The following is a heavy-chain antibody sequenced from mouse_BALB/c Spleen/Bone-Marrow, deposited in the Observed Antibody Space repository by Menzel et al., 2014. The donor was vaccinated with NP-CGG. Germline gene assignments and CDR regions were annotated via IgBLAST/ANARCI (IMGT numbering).Heavy chain of an antibody. CDR2: INPDSRTI. CDR1: GFDFSRYW. CDR3: ARPDNYGYLNY. J-gene: IGHJ2*01. V-gene: IGHV4-1*02. Sequence: LKQSGGSLKLSCAASGFDFSRYWMSWVRQAPGKGLEWIGEINPDSRTINYSPSLKDKFIISRDNAKNTLYLRLNKVRSEDTALYYCARPDNYGYLNYWGQGTTLTVSS. D-gene: IGHD1-1*01.